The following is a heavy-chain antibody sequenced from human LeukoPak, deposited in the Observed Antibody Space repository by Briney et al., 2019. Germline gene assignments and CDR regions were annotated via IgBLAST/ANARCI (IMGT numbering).Heavy chain of an antibody. CDR1: GFTVNGNY. CDR2: IYSGGST. V-gene: IGHV3-66*01. CDR3: ARRAVEMPTIRAFDI. J-gene: IGHJ3*02. Sequence: PGGSLRLSCAASGFTVNGNYMSWVRLAPGKGLEWVSVIYSGGSTDYADSVKGRFTISRDNSKNMLYLQMNNLRAEDKDVYYGARRAVEMPTIRAFDIWGQGTMVTVSS. D-gene: IGHD5-24*01.